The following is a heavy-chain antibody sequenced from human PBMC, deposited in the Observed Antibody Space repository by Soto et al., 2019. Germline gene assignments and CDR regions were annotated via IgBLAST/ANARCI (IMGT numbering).Heavy chain of an antibody. CDR1: GGSISSGGYY. J-gene: IGHJ5*02. V-gene: IGHV4-31*01. CDR2: IYYSGST. D-gene: IGHD4-17*01. CDR3: ARAPTTVTLFWP. Sequence: QVQLQESGLGLVKPSQTLSLTCTVSGGSISSGGYYWSWIRQHPGKGLEWIGYIYYSGSTHYNPSLKSPVTISVDTPKNQFSLKLGSLTAADTALYYCARAPTTVTLFWPWGQGTLVTVYS.